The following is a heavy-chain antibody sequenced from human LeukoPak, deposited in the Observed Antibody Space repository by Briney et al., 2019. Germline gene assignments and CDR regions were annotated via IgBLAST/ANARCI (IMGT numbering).Heavy chain of an antibody. Sequence: PSETLSLTCTVSGGSISSSYWSWIRQPPGKGLEWIGYIFYSGNTNYNPSLKSRVTIPVDTSKNQLSLKLSSVTAADTAVYYCARIGHWNALDIWGQGTMVTVSS. V-gene: IGHV4-59*01. D-gene: IGHD1-1*01. J-gene: IGHJ3*02. CDR1: GGSISSSY. CDR2: IFYSGNT. CDR3: ARIGHWNALDI.